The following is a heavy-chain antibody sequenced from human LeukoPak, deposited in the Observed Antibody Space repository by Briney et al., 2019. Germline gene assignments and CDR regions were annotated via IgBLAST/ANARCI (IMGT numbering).Heavy chain of an antibody. CDR1: GFTFTSYT. V-gene: IGHV3-48*01. Sequence: PGGSLRLSCAASGFTFTSYTMNWVRQAPGKGLEWVSYITSSSSTIYYADSVKGRFTMSRDNAENSLYLQMNSLRAEDTAVYYCARNFDSWCQGTLVTVSS. CDR3: ARNFDS. J-gene: IGHJ4*02. CDR2: ITSSSSTI. D-gene: IGHD2/OR15-2a*01.